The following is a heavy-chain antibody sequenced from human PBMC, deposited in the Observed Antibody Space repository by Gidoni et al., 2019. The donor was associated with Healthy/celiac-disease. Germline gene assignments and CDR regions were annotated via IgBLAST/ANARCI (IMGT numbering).Heavy chain of an antibody. CDR2: TYYRSKWYN. CDR1: GDSVSSNSAA. Sequence: QVQLQQSGPGLVMPSQTISLTCAIPGDSVSSNSAACNWIRQSPSRGLEWLGRTYYRSKWYNDYAVSEKSRMTINPDTSKNQFALQLNSVNPEDTAVYDGARGFWVGYYDSSGYYYNDAFDIWGQGTMVTVSS. V-gene: IGHV6-1*01. J-gene: IGHJ3*02. CDR3: ARGFWVGYYDSSGYYYNDAFDI. D-gene: IGHD3-22*01.